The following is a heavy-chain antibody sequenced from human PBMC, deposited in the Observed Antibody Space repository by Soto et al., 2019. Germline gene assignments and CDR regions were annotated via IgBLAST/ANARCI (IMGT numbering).Heavy chain of an antibody. J-gene: IGHJ4*02. V-gene: IGHV3-23*01. CDR3: AKSRVFIGAIVTLLDS. Sequence: VGSLRLSCATSGFTFSSYAMVWVRQAAEKGLEWVASISNNGDTAYYADSVKGRFTISRGNSENTLYLQMNGLRADDTALYFCAKSRVFIGAIVTLLDSWGQGTQVTVSS. D-gene: IGHD3-16*02. CDR2: ISNNGDTA. CDR1: GFTFSSYA.